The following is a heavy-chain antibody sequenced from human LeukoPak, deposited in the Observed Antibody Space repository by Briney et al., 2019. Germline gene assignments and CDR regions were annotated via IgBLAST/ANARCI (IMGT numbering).Heavy chain of an antibody. CDR1: GYSISSGYY. V-gene: IGHV4-38-2*02. Sequence: PSETLSLTCTVSGYSISSGYYWGWIRQPPGKGLEWIGSIYHSGSTYYNPSLKSRVTISVDTSKNQFSLKLGSVTAADTAVYYCARGRITIFGVVRRGAFDIWGQGTMVTVSS. J-gene: IGHJ3*02. D-gene: IGHD3-3*01. CDR3: ARGRITIFGVVRRGAFDI. CDR2: IYHSGST.